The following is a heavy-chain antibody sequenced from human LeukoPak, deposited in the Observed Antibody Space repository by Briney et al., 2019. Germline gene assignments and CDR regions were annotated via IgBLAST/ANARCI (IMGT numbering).Heavy chain of an antibody. J-gene: IGHJ3*02. CDR2: INPSGGST. CDR1: GYTFTSYY. Sequence: GASVKVSCKASGYTFTSYYMHWMRQAPGQGLEWMGIINPSGGSTSYAQKFQGRVTMTRDTSTSTVYMELSSLRSEDTAVYYCARDFITTTPLWAFDIWGQGTMVTVSS. D-gene: IGHD3-22*01. V-gene: IGHV1-46*01. CDR3: ARDFITTTPLWAFDI.